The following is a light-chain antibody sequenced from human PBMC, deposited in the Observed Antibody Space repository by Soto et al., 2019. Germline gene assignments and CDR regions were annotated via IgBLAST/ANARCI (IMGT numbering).Light chain of an antibody. CDR2: TAS. CDR3: QQSYSSRVT. J-gene: IGKJ1*01. V-gene: IGKV1-39*01. CDR1: QSISNY. Sequence: DIQMTQSPSSLPASVGDRVTITCRASQSISNYLNWYQQKPGKAPQILIYTASSLQSGVPSRFRGSGYGTDFNLTISSLQPEDFATYYCQQSYSSRVTFGQGTKVEIK.